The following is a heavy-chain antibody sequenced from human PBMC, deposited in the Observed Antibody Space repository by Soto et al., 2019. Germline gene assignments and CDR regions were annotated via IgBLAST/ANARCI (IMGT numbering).Heavy chain of an antibody. CDR2: IWYDGSNK. CDR3: ATVELSLVVAATLEFDY. V-gene: IGHV3-33*01. Sequence: QVQLVESGGGVVQPGRSLRLSCAASGFTFSSYGMHWVRQAPGKGLEWVAVIWYDGSNKYYADSVKGRFTISRDNSKNTLYLQMNRLRAEDTAVYYCATVELSLVVAATLEFDYWGQGTLVTVSS. J-gene: IGHJ4*02. CDR1: GFTFSSYG. D-gene: IGHD2-15*01.